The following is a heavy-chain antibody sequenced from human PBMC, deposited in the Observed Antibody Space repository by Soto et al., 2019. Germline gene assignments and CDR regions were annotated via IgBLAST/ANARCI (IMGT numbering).Heavy chain of an antibody. J-gene: IGHJ4*02. Sequence: QVQLQQSGPGLVKPSQTLSVTCAISGDSVSTNSAAWNWIRQSPSRGLEWLGRTYYRSKGYNDYAMSVESRMTTDTETSKNQFSLLLKSVTPEDTAVYYCARATWIAGDATGWDSWGQGTLVTVSS. D-gene: IGHD1-1*01. CDR3: ARATWIAGDATGWDS. V-gene: IGHV6-1*01. CDR2: TYYRSKGYN. CDR1: GDSVSTNSAA.